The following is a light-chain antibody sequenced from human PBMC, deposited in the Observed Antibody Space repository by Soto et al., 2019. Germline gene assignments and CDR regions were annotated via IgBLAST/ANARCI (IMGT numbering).Light chain of an antibody. Sequence: DIQMTQSPYSLSASVGDRVTITCRAGQNIGMSLNWFQQKPGKAPKLLIYGASALQPGVPTRFSGSGSGTDFTLTISSLQPEDFATYYCQHSYNVPRTFGQGTRLDIK. CDR3: QHSYNVPRT. J-gene: IGKJ1*01. V-gene: IGKV1-39*01. CDR1: QNIGMS. CDR2: GAS.